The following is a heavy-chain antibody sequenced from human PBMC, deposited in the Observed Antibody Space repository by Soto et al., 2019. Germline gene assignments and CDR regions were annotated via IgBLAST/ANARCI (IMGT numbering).Heavy chain of an antibody. CDR1: GGSISSGGYS. CDR2: IYHSGST. J-gene: IGHJ5*02. CDR3: ARDTDWFDP. V-gene: IGHV4-30-2*05. Sequence: SETLSLTCAVSGGSISSGGYSWSWIRQPPGKGLEWIGYIYHSGSTYYNPSLKSRLTISVDTSKNQFSLKLSSVTAADTAVYYCARDTDWFDPWGQGTLVTVSS. D-gene: IGHD4-17*01.